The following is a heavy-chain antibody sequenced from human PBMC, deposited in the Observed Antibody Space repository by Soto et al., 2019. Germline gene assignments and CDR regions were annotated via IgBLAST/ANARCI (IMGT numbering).Heavy chain of an antibody. J-gene: IGHJ5*01. CDR1: GDSVSTNSAT. CDR3: ARLIGNSWLDS. Sequence: PSQTLSLTCDISGDSVSTNSATWDWIRPSPSRGLEWLGRTYYRSKWDYDYAASVKGRITINPDTSNNQLSLQLDSVTPDDTAVYYCARLIGNSWLDSWGQGTLVTVSS. V-gene: IGHV6-1*01. D-gene: IGHD2-8*01. CDR2: TYYRSKWDY.